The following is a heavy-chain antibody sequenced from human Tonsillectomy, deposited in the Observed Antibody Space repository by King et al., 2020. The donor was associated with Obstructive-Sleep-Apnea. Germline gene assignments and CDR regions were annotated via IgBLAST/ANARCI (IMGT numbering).Heavy chain of an antibody. CDR1: GFAFSSYW. Sequence: QLVQSGGGLVQPGGSLRLSCAASGFAFSSYWMNWVRQAPGKGLEWVANIKQDGSEKNYVDSVKGRFTISRDNAKNSVYLQMNSLRAEDTAVYYCARSSSWYAPRGYYYYGMDVWGQGTTVTVSS. CDR3: ARSSSWYAPRGYYYYGMDV. CDR2: IKQDGSEK. J-gene: IGHJ6*02. D-gene: IGHD6-13*01. V-gene: IGHV3-7*03.